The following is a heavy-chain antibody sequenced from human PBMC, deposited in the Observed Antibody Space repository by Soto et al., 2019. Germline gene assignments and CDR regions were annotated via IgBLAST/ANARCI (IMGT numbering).Heavy chain of an antibody. CDR1: GFTFSYYG. Sequence: EVQLVESGGGLVQPGGSLRLSCAASGFTFSYYGMAWVRQAPGKGLEWVANMNQDGSLIYYVGSVRGRFTISRDNVKNLLLMQRIGIRAEETAMYYCAVDTGDSTFDSGGTETRVTVSS. V-gene: IGHV3-7*01. CDR2: MNQDGSLI. CDR3: AVDTGDSTFDS. D-gene: IGHD1-1*01. J-gene: IGHJ4*02.